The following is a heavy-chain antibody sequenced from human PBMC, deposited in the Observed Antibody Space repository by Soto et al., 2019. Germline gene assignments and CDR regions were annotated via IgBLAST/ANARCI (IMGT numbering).Heavy chain of an antibody. V-gene: IGHV1-69*13. Sequence: VASVKVSCKDSEGTFSSYAISSVRQAPGQGLEWIGGIIPIFGTANYAQKFQGKVTITADESTSTAYMELSSLRSEDTAVYYCARDSSGRGWFDPWGQGTLVTVSS. CDR1: EGTFSSYA. J-gene: IGHJ5*02. CDR2: IIPIFGTA. D-gene: IGHD6-19*01. CDR3: ARDSSGRGWFDP.